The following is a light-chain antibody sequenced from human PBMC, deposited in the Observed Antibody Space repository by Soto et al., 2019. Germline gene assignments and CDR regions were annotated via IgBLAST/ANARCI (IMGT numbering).Light chain of an antibody. CDR3: QHYYSNPRA. CDR2: AAS. CDR1: QGISSY. V-gene: IGKV1-8*01. J-gene: IGKJ1*01. Sequence: AIRMTQSPSSLSASTGDRVTITCRASQGISSYLAWYQQKPGKAPKLLIYAASTLQSGVPSRFSGIGSGTDFTLTISCLQSEDFATYYCQHYYSNPRAFCQGTKVEIK.